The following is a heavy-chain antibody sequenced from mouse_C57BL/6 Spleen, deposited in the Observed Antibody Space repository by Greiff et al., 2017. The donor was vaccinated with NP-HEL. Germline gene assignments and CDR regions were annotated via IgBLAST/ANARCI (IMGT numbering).Heavy chain of an antibody. V-gene: IGHV1-55*01. J-gene: IGHJ2*01. CDR3: AREGYDYDGVDY. CDR1: GYTFTSYW. Sequence: QVQLQQPGAELVKPGASVKMSCKASGYTFTSYWITWVKQRPGQGLEWIGDIYPGSGSTNYNEKFKSKATLTVDTSSSTAYMQLSSLTSEDSAVYYCAREGYDYDGVDYWGQSTTLTVSS. D-gene: IGHD2-4*01. CDR2: IYPGSGST.